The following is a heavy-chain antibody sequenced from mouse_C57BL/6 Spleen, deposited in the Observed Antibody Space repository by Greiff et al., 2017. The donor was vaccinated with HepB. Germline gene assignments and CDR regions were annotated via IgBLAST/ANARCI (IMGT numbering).Heavy chain of an antibody. CDR1: GFNIKDDY. J-gene: IGHJ2*01. V-gene: IGHV14-4*01. Sequence: VQLQQSGAELVRPGASVKLSCTASGFNIKDDYMHWVKQMPEQGLEWIAWIAPENGDTEYASKFQGKATITADTYSNTAYLQLSRLTSEDTAVYYRTTGISKVVATDYWGQGTTLTVSS. CDR2: IAPENGDT. D-gene: IGHD1-1*01. CDR3: TTGISKVVATDY.